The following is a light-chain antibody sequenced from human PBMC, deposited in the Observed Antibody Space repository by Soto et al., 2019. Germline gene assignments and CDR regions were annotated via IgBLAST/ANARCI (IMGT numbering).Light chain of an antibody. Sequence: EIVMTQSQATLSVSPGERATLSCRASQSVSSNLAWYQQKPGQAPKLLIYGASTRATGIPARFSGSGSGTEFTLTISSLQSEDFAVYYCQQYNNWPFTFGRGTKVEIK. V-gene: IGKV3-15*01. CDR3: QQYNNWPFT. CDR1: QSVSSN. CDR2: GAS. J-gene: IGKJ4*01.